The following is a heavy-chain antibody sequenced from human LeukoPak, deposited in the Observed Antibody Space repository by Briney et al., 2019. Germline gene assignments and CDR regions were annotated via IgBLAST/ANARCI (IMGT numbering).Heavy chain of an antibody. D-gene: IGHD5-18*01. Sequence: ETLSLTCTVSGGSISSYYWSWVRQAPGKGLEWVANIKQDGSEKYYVDSVKGRFTISRDNAKNSLYLQMNSLRAEDTAVYYCARILGYSYGSPFDYWGQGTLVTVSS. J-gene: IGHJ4*02. CDR3: ARILGYSYGSPFDY. CDR1: GGSISSYY. V-gene: IGHV3-7*01. CDR2: IKQDGSEK.